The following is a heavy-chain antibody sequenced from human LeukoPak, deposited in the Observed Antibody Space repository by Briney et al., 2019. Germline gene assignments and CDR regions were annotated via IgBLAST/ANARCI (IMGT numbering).Heavy chain of an antibody. V-gene: IGHV4-34*01. CDR3: ASPKAKAGP. J-gene: IGHJ5*02. Sequence: SETLSLTCAVYGGSFSGYYWSWIRQPPGKGLEWIGEINHSGSTNYNPSLKSRVTISVDTSKNQFSLKLSSVTAADTAVYYGASPKAKAGPWGQGTLVTVSS. CDR2: INHSGST. CDR1: GGSFSGYY. D-gene: IGHD6-13*01.